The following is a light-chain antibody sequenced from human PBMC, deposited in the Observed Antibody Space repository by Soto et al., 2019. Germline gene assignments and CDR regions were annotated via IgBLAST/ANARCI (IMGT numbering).Light chain of an antibody. J-gene: IGKJ4*01. CDR1: QSVSSH. Sequence: EIVMTQAPVTLSVTPGERATLSCRASQSVSSHLAWYQQKPGQSPRLLIYGASTRATGNPARFSGSGSGTKFTLTISSLKSEDFAVYICQLYNHWSTFGGGNKVDIK. CDR2: GAS. V-gene: IGKV3-15*01. CDR3: QLYNHWST.